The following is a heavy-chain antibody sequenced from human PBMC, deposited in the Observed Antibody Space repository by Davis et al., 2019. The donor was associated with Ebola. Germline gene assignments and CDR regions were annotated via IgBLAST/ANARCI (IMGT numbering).Heavy chain of an antibody. D-gene: IGHD3-9*01. CDR3: ARQGNDDILTALGY. CDR2: ISSSGTTV. Sequence: GESLKISCAASGFTFSDYTMSWVRQAPGKGLEWVSSISSSGTTVYYADSVKGRFTISRDNAKNSLSLQMNSLRAEDTAVYYCARQGNDDILTALGYWGQGTLVTVSS. V-gene: IGHV3-48*04. J-gene: IGHJ4*02. CDR1: GFTFSDYT.